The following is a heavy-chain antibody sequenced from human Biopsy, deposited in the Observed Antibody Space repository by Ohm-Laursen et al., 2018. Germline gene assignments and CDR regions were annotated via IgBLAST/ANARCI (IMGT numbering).Heavy chain of an antibody. CDR1: RFDFRSHG. CDR3: AKDRYNCTPIGGFSMDV. J-gene: IGHJ6*02. D-gene: IGHD1-1*01. CDR2: ISYDGSDK. V-gene: IGHV3-30*18. Sequence: SLRLSCAASRFDFRSHGMHWVRQAPGKGLEWVAVISYDGSDKYYADSVKGRFTISRDNSRDTLYLQMSSLRAEDTAVYYCAKDRYNCTPIGGFSMDVWGQGTTVTVSS.